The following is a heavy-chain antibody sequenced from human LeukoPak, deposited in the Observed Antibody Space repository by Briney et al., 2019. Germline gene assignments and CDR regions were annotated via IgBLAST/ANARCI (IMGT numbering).Heavy chain of an antibody. V-gene: IGHV1-2*02. CDR3: ARMVSSRYFDWSANWFDP. Sequence: ASVKVSCKASGYTFTGYYMHWVRQAPGQGLEWMGWINPNSGGTNHAQRLQGRVTMTRDTSISTAYMELSRLRSDDTAVYYCARMVSSRYFDWSANWFDPWGQGTLVTVSS. CDR1: GYTFTGYY. J-gene: IGHJ5*02. CDR2: INPNSGGT. D-gene: IGHD3-9*01.